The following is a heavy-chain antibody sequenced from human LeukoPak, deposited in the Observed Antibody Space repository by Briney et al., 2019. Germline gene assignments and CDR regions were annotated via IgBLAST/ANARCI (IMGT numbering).Heavy chain of an antibody. V-gene: IGHV3-23*01. Sequence: GGSLILSCAASGFTFSSYAMSWVRQAPGKGLEWVSAISGSGGSTYYADSVKGRFTISRDNSKNTLYLQMNSLRAEDTAVYYCANSFASQCWDYWGQGTLVTVSS. CDR2: ISGSGGST. CDR3: ANSFASQCWDY. D-gene: IGHD3-10*02. CDR1: GFTFSSYA. J-gene: IGHJ4*02.